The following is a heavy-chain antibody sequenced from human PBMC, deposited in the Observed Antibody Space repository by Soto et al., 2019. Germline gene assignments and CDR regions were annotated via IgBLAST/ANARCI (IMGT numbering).Heavy chain of an antibody. Sequence: SETLSLTCTVSGGSISSYYWSWIRQPPGKGLEWIGYIYYSGSTNYNPSLKSRVTISVDTSKNQFSLKLSSVTAADTAVYYCARMLDKVGKAAAGVFDPWGQGTLVTVSS. J-gene: IGHJ5*02. D-gene: IGHD6-13*01. CDR3: ARMLDKVGKAAAGVFDP. V-gene: IGHV4-59*01. CDR2: IYYSGST. CDR1: GGSISSYY.